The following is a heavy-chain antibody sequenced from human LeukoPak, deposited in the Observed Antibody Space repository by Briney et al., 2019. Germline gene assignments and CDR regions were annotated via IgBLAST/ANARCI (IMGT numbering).Heavy chain of an antibody. CDR1: RSPFTGYY. CDR2: INPNSGGT. V-gene: IGHV1-2*02. J-gene: IGHJ6*03. CDR3: ARAEDRTYYYYMDV. D-gene: IGHD3-22*01. Sequence: ASVKVSSKASRSPFTGYYMHWVRQAPGQGLEWMGWINPNSGGTNYAQKFQGRVTMTRDTSISTAYMELSRLRSDDTAVYYCARAEDRTYYYYMDVWGKGTTVTVSS.